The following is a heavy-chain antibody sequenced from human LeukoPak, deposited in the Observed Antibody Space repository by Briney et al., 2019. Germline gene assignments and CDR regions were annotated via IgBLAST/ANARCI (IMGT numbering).Heavy chain of an antibody. V-gene: IGHV5-10-1*01. Sequence: GESLKISCKGSGYSFTSYWIGWVRQMPGKGLEWMGRIDPSDSYTNYSPSFQGHVTISADKSISTAYLQWSSLKASDTAMYYCARHGEWELPDGDYWGQGTLVTVSS. J-gene: IGHJ4*02. CDR3: ARHGEWELPDGDY. CDR2: IDPSDSYT. D-gene: IGHD1-26*01. CDR1: GYSFTSYW.